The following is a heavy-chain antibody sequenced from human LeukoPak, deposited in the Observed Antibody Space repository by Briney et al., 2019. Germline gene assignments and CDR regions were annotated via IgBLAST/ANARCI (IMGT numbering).Heavy chain of an antibody. J-gene: IGHJ4*02. V-gene: IGHV4-34*01. CDR2: INHSGST. Sequence: SETLSLTCAVYGGSFSGYYWSWIRQPPGKGLEWIGEINHSGSTNYNPSLKSRVTISVDTSKNQFSLKLSSVTAADTAVNYCARGRLGFWSGYHHYFDYWGQGTLVTVSS. CDR1: GGSFSGYY. CDR3: ARGRLGFWSGYHHYFDY. D-gene: IGHD3-3*01.